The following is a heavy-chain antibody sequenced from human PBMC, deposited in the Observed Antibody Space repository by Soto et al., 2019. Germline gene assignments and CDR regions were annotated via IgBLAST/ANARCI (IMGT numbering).Heavy chain of an antibody. D-gene: IGHD3-10*01. CDR3: ARKLRSGEEYYGMDV. CDR1: GGTFSSYV. V-gene: IGHV1-69*10. Sequence: VKVCCKASGGTFSSYVISGVRKTPGQGLEWMGRIIPILGIANYAQKFQGRVTITADESTSTAYMELSSLRSEDTAVYYFARKLRSGEEYYGMDVWGQGTTVTVSS. CDR2: IIPILGIA. J-gene: IGHJ6*02.